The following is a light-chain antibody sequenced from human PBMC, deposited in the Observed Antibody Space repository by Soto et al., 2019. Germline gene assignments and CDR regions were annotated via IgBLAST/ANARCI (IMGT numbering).Light chain of an antibody. Sequence: HSVLTQAPSGSGVPGQKVSISCSGSSSNIGNNYVSWYQQLPGTAPKLLIYENNKRPSGIPDRFSGSKSGTSATLGITGLQTGDEADYYCGTWDSSLSVFYVFGTGTKVTVL. CDR3: GTWDSSLSVFYV. CDR1: SSNIGNNY. V-gene: IGLV1-51*02. CDR2: ENN. J-gene: IGLJ1*01.